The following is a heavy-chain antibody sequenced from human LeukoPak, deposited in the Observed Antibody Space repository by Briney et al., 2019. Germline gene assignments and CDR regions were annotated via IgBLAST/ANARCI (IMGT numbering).Heavy chain of an antibody. D-gene: IGHD5-18*01. V-gene: IGHV3-7*01. CDR3: ARDGVYSYGSFDY. Sequence: GGSLRLSCAASGFTFSSYWMSWVRQAPGEGLEWVANIKQDGSEKYYVDSVKGRFTISRDNAKNSLYLQMNSLRAEDTAVYYCARDGVYSYGSFDYWGQGTLVTVSS. CDR1: GFTFSSYW. CDR2: IKQDGSEK. J-gene: IGHJ4*02.